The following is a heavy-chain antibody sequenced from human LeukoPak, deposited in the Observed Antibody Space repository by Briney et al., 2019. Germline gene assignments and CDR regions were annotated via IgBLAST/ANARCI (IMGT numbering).Heavy chain of an antibody. V-gene: IGHV3-23*01. Sequence: PGGSLRLSCAASGFTFSSYAMSWVRQAPGKGLEWVSAISGSGGSTYYADSVKGRFTISRDNSKTTLYLQMNSLRAEDTAVYYCAKDLWSSIAARPHNWFDPWGQGTLVTVSS. CDR3: AKDLWSSIAARPHNWFDP. D-gene: IGHD6-6*01. CDR1: GFTFSSYA. CDR2: ISGSGGST. J-gene: IGHJ5*02.